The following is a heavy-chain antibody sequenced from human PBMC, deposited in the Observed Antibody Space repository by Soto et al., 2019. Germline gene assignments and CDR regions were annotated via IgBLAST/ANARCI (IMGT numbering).Heavy chain of an antibody. Sequence: PSETLSLTCTVSGGSISSGGYYWTWIRQHPGKGLEWIGYIYYSGSTYYNPSLKSRITISVDTSKNQFSLNLSSVTAADTAVYYCARDRATVTSYYGMDVWVQGTTVTVSS. CDR1: GGSISSGGYY. V-gene: IGHV4-31*03. J-gene: IGHJ6*02. CDR2: IYYSGST. D-gene: IGHD4-17*01. CDR3: ARDRATVTSYYGMDV.